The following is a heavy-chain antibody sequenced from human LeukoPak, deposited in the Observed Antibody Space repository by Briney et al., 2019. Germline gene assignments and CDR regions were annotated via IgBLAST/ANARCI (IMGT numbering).Heavy chain of an antibody. CDR1: GGTFSSYA. Sequence: ASVKVSCKASGGTFSSYAISWVRQAPGQGLEWMGGIIPIFGTANYAQKFQGRVTITADESTSTAYMELSSLRSEDTAVYYCARDSRPYYDFWSGLTSFDYWGQGTLVTVSS. V-gene: IGHV1-69*13. D-gene: IGHD3-3*01. J-gene: IGHJ4*02. CDR3: ARDSRPYYDFWSGLTSFDY. CDR2: IIPIFGTA.